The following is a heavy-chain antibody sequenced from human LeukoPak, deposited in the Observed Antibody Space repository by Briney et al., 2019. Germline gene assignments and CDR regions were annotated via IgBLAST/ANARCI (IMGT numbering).Heavy chain of an antibody. V-gene: IGHV3-48*01. J-gene: IGHJ4*02. Sequence: PGGSLRLSCAASGFTFSSYGMNWVRQAPGKGLEWLSYLSNTNMIHYAESVKGRFTISRDNAKNSLYLQMDGLRAEDTAVYYYARRGETAMVGDYRGRGTLVTVSS. CDR2: LSNTNMI. CDR1: GFTFSSYG. CDR3: ARRGETAMVGDY. D-gene: IGHD5-18*01.